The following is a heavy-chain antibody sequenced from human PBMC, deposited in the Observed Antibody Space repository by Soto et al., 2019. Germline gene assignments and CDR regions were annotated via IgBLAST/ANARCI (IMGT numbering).Heavy chain of an antibody. CDR3: AREGWYYDSSGPHDAFDI. D-gene: IGHD3-22*01. CDR1: GFPFSSYA. V-gene: IGHV3-30-3*01. CDR2: ISYDGSNK. J-gene: IGHJ3*02. Sequence: GSLILSCAASGFPFSSYAMHWVRQAPGKGLEWVAVISYDGSNKYYADSVKGRFTISRDNSKNTLYLQMNSLRAEDTAVYYCAREGWYYDSSGPHDAFDIWGQGTMVTVSS.